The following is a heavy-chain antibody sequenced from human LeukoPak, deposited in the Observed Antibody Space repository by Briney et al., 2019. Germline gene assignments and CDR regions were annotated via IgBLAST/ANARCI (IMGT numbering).Heavy chain of an antibody. V-gene: IGHV3-7*01. J-gene: IGHJ4*02. CDR3: AREGFLDY. CDR2: TNQDGSAK. D-gene: IGHD2/OR15-2a*01. Sequence: GGSLRLSCAASGFSFSSYWMSWVRQAPGKGLEWVANTNQDGSAKIYVDSVRGRFTISRDNAENSLYLQMNSLRAEDTAVYYCAREGFLDYWGQGTLVTVSS. CDR1: GFSFSSYW.